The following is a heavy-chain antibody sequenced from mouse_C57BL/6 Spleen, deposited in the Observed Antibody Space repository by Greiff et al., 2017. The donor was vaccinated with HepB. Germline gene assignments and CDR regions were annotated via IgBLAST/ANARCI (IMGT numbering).Heavy chain of an antibody. CDR1: GYTFTSYW. D-gene: IGHD1-1*01. J-gene: IGHJ4*01. CDR2: IDPNSGGT. Sequence: QVQLQQSGAELVKPGASVKLSCKASGYTFTSYWMHWVKQRPGRGLEWIGRIDPNSGGTKYNEKFKSKATLTVDKPSSTAYMQLSSLTSEDSAVYYCARGPSDWATVEYYAMDYWGQGTSVTVSS. CDR3: ARGPSDWATVEYYAMDY. V-gene: IGHV1-72*01.